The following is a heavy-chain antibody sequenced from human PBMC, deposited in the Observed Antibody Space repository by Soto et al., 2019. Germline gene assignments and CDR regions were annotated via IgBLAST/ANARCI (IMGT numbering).Heavy chain of an antibody. V-gene: IGHV4-31*02. CDR3: ARSMYSTSAQLYYGMDV. CDR2: IYYTGST. Sequence: KPSETLSLTCTVSGGSISSGGYYWSWIRQHPGKGLEWMGYIYYTGSTYYIPSLKSRLTISVDTSKNQLSLKLSSATAADTAVYYCARSMYSTSAQLYYGMDVWGQGTTVTVSS. D-gene: IGHD6-6*01. J-gene: IGHJ6*02. CDR1: GGSISSGGYY.